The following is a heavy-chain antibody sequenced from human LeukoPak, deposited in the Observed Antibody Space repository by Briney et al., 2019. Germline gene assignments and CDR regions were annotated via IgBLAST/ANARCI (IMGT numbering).Heavy chain of an antibody. Sequence: GRSLRLSCAASGFTFSSYGVHWVRQAPGKGLEWVAVISYDGSNKYYADSVKGRFTISRDNSKNTLYLQMNSLRAEDTAVYYCAKAKFDDYRSFDPWGQGALVTVSS. D-gene: IGHD4-11*01. CDR1: GFTFSSYG. CDR2: ISYDGSNK. J-gene: IGHJ5*02. CDR3: AKAKFDDYRSFDP. V-gene: IGHV3-30*18.